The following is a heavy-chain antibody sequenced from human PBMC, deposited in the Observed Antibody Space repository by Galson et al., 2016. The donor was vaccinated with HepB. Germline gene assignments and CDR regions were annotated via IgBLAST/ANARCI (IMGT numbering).Heavy chain of an antibody. Sequence: SLRLSCAASGFTFNDYVMHWVRQLPGKGLELVSGVNWNSATLAYADSVRGRFTISRDNAENSLYLQMNSLRAEDTALYYCAKGQTNWATFDSWGQGTLVTVSS. J-gene: IGHJ4*02. CDR2: VNWNSATL. CDR3: AKGQTNWATFDS. V-gene: IGHV3-9*01. CDR1: GFTFNDYV. D-gene: IGHD7-27*01.